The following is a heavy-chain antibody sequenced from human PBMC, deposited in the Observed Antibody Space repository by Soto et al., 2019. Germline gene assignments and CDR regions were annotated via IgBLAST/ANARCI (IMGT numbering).Heavy chain of an antibody. Sequence: ASVKVSCKASGYTFTSYDINWVRQATGQGLEWMGWMNPNSGNTGYAQKFQGRVTMTRNTSISTAYMELSSLRSEDTAVYYCARGPTPLAIEVYDFSSGYYTPVYWGQGTLVTVSS. CDR2: MNPNSGNT. D-gene: IGHD3-3*01. V-gene: IGHV1-8*01. CDR3: ARGPTPLAIEVYDFSSGYYTPVY. J-gene: IGHJ4*02. CDR1: GYTFTSYD.